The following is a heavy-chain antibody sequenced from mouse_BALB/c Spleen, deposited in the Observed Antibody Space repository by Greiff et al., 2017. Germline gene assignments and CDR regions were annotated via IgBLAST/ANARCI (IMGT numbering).Heavy chain of an antibody. Sequence: EVQGVESGGGLVQPGGSRKLSCAASGFTFSDYGMAWVRQAPGKGPEWVAFISNLAYSIYYADTVTGRFTISRENAKNTLYLEMSSLRSEDTAMYYCARERGTDWYFDVWGAGTTVTVSS. CDR1: GFTFSDYG. CDR3: ARERGTDWYFDV. J-gene: IGHJ1*01. CDR2: ISNLAYSI. V-gene: IGHV5-15*02. D-gene: IGHD3-3*01.